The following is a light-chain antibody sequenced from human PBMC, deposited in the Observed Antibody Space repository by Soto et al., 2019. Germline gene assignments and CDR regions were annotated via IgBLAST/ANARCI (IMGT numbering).Light chain of an antibody. Sequence: DSVMTQSPDSLAVSLGERATINCKSSQSVLYSSNNKNYLAWYQQKPGQPPKLLIYWASTRDSGVPDRFSGSGSGTDFTITISRLQAEDVAVYYCQQYYSTPLTFGGGTKVEIK. J-gene: IGKJ4*01. CDR3: QQYYSTPLT. V-gene: IGKV4-1*01. CDR1: QSVLYSSNNKNY. CDR2: WAS.